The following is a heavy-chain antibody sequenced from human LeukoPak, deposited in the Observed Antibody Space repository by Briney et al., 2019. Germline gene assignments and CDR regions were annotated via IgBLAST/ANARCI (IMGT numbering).Heavy chain of an antibody. Sequence: SETLCLACAVYGGSFSGYYWSWIRQPPGKGLEWIGEINHSGSTNYNPSLKSRVTISVDTSKNQFSLKLSSVTAADTAVYYCARGGSGYINPRYCSSTSCYGDLDYWGQGTLVTVSS. D-gene: IGHD2-2*01. CDR3: ARGGSGYINPRYCSSTSCYGDLDY. CDR2: INHSGST. CDR1: GGSFSGYY. V-gene: IGHV4-34*01. J-gene: IGHJ4*02.